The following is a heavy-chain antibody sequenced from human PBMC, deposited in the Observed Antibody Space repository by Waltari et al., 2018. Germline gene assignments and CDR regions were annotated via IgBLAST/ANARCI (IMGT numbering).Heavy chain of an antibody. CDR1: GFTFSSYA. D-gene: IGHD2-15*01. J-gene: IGHJ4*02. V-gene: IGHV3-23*04. CDR2: ISGSGGST. CDR3: ARGYCGGGSCYLGDY. Sequence: EVQLVESGGGLVQPGGSLRLSCAASGFTFSSYAMSWVRQAPGKGLEWVSAISGSGGSTYYADSVKGRFTISRDNSKNTLYLQMNSLRAEDTAVFYCARGYCGGGSCYLGDYWGQGTQVTVSS.